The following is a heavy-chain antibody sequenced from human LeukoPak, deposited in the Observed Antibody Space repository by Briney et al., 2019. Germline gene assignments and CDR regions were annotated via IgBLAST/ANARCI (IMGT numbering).Heavy chain of an antibody. Sequence: QPGRSLRLSCAASGFTFSSYAMRWVRQAPGKGLEWVAVISYDGSNKYYADSVKGRFTISRDNSKNTLYLQMNSLRAEDTAVYYCASRGYYDSSGEGGYFDYWGQGTLVTVSS. J-gene: IGHJ4*02. CDR2: ISYDGSNK. D-gene: IGHD3-22*01. CDR3: ASRGYYDSSGEGGYFDY. V-gene: IGHV3-30*04. CDR1: GFTFSSYA.